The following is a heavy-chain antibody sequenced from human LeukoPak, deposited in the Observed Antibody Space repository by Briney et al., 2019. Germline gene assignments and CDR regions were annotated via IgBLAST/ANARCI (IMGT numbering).Heavy chain of an antibody. CDR2: ISSSDSTI. CDR3: ARDYGGSSPFDY. Sequence: PGGSLRLSCAASGFTFDDYGMSWVRQPPGKGLEWVSYISSSDSTIYYADSVKGRFTISRDNAKNSLYLQMNSLRAEDTAVYYCARDYGGSSPFDYWGQGTLVTVSS. D-gene: IGHD4-23*01. J-gene: IGHJ4*02. V-gene: IGHV3-48*03. CDR1: GFTFDDYG.